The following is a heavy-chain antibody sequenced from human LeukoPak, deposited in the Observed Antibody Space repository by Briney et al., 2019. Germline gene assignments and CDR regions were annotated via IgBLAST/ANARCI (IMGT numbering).Heavy chain of an antibody. D-gene: IGHD3-10*01. J-gene: IGHJ4*02. CDR1: GGSISSSSYY. V-gene: IGHV4-39*02. CDR3: ARDAQTVQYGSGSYPEYYFDY. CDR2: IYYSGST. Sequence: SETLSLTCTVSGGSISSSSYYWGWTRQPPGKGLEWIGSIYYSGSTYYNPSLKSRVTISVDTSKNQFSLKLSSVTAADTAVYYCARDAQTVQYGSGSYPEYYFDYWGQGTLVTVSS.